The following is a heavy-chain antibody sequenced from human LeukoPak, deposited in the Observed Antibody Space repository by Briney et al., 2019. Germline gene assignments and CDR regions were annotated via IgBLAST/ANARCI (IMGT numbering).Heavy chain of an antibody. Sequence: SQTLSLTCTVSGDSISSYYWSWIQQPPGKGLEWMGYIYYSGSTNYNPSLKSRVTISVDTSKNQFSLKLSSVTAADTSVYYCARTHDFWSGYYYMDVWGKGTTVTVSS. D-gene: IGHD3-3*01. V-gene: IGHV4-59*01. CDR3: ARTHDFWSGYYYMDV. CDR2: IYYSGST. CDR1: GDSISSYY. J-gene: IGHJ6*03.